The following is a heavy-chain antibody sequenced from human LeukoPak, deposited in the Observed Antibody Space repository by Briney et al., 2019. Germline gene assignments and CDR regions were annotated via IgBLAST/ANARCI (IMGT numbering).Heavy chain of an antibody. V-gene: IGHV4-39*01. CDR3: ARHRSSGFGEFPFDY. D-gene: IGHD3-10*01. Sequence: SETLSLTCTGSGGSIRSSSYYWGWIRQPPGKGLEWIGSIYYSGSTYYNPSLKSRVTISVDTSKNQFSLRLSSVTAADTAVYYRARHRSSGFGEFPFDYWGQGTLVTVSS. CDR2: IYYSGST. CDR1: GGSIRSSSYY. J-gene: IGHJ4*02.